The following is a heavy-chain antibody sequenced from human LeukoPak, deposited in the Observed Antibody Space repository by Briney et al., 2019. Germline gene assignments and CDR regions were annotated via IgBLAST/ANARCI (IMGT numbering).Heavy chain of an antibody. CDR2: ISSSSTYI. J-gene: IGHJ4*02. V-gene: IGHV3-21*04. CDR3: ARTQDGYNNAIDY. CDR1: GFTFSSYS. Sequence: GGSLRLSCAASGFTFSSYSMTWVRQAPGKGLEWVSSISSSSTYIYYADSVKGRFTISRDNAKNSLYLQMNSLRAEDTAVYYCARTQDGYNNAIDYWGQGTLVTVSS. D-gene: IGHD5-24*01.